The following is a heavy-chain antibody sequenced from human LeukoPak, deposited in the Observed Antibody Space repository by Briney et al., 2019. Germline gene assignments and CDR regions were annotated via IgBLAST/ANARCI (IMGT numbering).Heavy chain of an antibody. Sequence: GGSLRLSCAASGFTFSNYAMSWVRQAPGKGLEWVSGINGGGGGGTFHADSVRGRFTISRDNSKNTLYLQMSSLRAEDTAVYYCAASLPNIVVVPAAMGPFGSWGQGTLVTVSS. CDR2: INGGGGGGT. CDR1: GFTFSNYA. CDR3: AASLPNIVVVPAAMGPFGS. D-gene: IGHD2-2*01. J-gene: IGHJ5*02. V-gene: IGHV3-23*01.